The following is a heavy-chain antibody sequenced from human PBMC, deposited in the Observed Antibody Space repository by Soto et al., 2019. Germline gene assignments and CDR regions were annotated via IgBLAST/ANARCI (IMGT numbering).Heavy chain of an antibody. V-gene: IGHV3-74*01. Sequence: GGSLRLSCAASGFTFSSYWMHWFRQAPGKGLVWVSRINSDGSSTSYADSVKGRFTISRDNAKNTLYLQMNSLRAEDTAVYYCARENRYDAFDIWGQGTMVTVSS. CDR1: GFTFSSYW. J-gene: IGHJ3*02. CDR2: INSDGSST. CDR3: ARENRYDAFDI.